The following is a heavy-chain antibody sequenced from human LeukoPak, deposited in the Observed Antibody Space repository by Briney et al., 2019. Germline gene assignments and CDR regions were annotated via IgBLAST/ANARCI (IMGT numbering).Heavy chain of an antibody. CDR3: ARDWGYGYEYYMDV. CDR2: INPNSGDT. Sequence: EASVKVSCKASGYTFTSYGISWVRQAPGQGLEWMGWINPNSGDTNYAQKFQGRVTMTRDTSISTAYMELSRLRSDDTAVYYCARDWGYGYEYYMDVWGKGTTVTVSS. D-gene: IGHD5-18*01. J-gene: IGHJ6*03. V-gene: IGHV1-2*02. CDR1: GYTFTSYG.